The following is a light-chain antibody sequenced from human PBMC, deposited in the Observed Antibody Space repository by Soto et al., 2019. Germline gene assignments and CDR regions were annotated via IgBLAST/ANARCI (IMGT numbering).Light chain of an antibody. CDR3: QQHSDWPLT. V-gene: IGKV3-11*01. CDR1: QSVSSS. J-gene: IGKJ4*01. CDR2: DAS. Sequence: EIVLIQSPATLSLSPGERATISCRASQSVSSSLAWYQQNPGQAPRLLIFDASNRATGIPGRFSGSGSGTDFTLTISSQEPEDFTVYYCQQHSDWPLTFGGGTRVEIK.